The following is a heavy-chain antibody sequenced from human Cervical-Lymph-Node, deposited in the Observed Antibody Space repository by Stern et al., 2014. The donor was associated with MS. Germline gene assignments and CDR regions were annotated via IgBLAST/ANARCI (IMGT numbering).Heavy chain of an antibody. CDR2: IYPGASKP. CDR3: ARQTTAWASDV. CDR1: GFKFSIYW. D-gene: IGHD1-14*01. V-gene: IGHV5-51*01. J-gene: IGHJ4*02. Sequence: EVQLVESGAELIRPGESLKISCKGSGFKFSIYWIAWVRQMPGKGLEWMGIIYPGASKPGSIPSFQGQVTMSADKSTSTAYLQWSSLNASDTAMYFCARQTTAWASDVWGQGTLVTVSS.